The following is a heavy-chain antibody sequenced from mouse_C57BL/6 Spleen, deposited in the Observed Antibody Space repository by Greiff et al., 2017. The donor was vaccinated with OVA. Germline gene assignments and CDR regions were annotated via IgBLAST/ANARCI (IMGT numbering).Heavy chain of an antibody. Sequence: EVHLVESGEGLVKPGGSLKLSCAASGFTFSSYAMSWVRQTPEKRLEWVAYISSGGDYIYYADTVKGRFTISRDNARNTLYLQMSSLKSEDTAMYYCARHPLITTVVADAMDYWGQGTSVTVSS. V-gene: IGHV5S21*01. CDR3: ARHPLITTVVADAMDY. D-gene: IGHD1-1*01. J-gene: IGHJ4*01. CDR2: ISSGGDYI. CDR1: GFTFSSYA.